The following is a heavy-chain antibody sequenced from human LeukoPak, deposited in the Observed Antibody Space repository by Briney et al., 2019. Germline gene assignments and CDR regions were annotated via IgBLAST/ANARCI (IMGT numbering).Heavy chain of an antibody. J-gene: IGHJ4*02. CDR1: GLTFRSYW. Sequence: AGGSLRLSCTFSGLTFRSYWMNWVRQAPGKGLEWVANINPGGNEIRSVDSVKGRSIISRDNAKNSLDLQMSSLRVEDTAVYYCMCWGTDNHWGQGIVVTVSS. CDR2: INPGGNEI. D-gene: IGHD7-27*01. CDR3: MCWGTDNH. V-gene: IGHV3-7*01.